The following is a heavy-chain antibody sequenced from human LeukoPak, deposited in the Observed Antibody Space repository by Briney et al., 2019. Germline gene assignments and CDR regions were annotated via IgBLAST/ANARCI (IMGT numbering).Heavy chain of an antibody. Sequence: ASVKVSCKASGYTFTRYGISWVRQAPGQGLEWMGWISAYNGNTNYAQKLQGRVTMTEDTSTDTAYMELSSLRSEDTAVYYCATEDSGTNGYAFDIWGQGTMVTVSS. CDR1: GYTFTRYG. D-gene: IGHD1-26*01. V-gene: IGHV1-18*01. J-gene: IGHJ3*02. CDR3: ATEDSGTNGYAFDI. CDR2: ISAYNGNT.